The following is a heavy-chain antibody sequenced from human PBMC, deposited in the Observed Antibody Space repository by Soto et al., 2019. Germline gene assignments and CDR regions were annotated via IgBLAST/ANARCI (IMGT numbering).Heavy chain of an antibody. J-gene: IGHJ3*02. D-gene: IGHD3-9*01. V-gene: IGHV3-15*02. CDR3: TRDGILTGHAFDI. Sequence: EAPLVESGGTLVKPGGSLRLSCAASRIIFNNAWMSWVRQAPGKGLEWVGHVKSKTDGGAAEYAAPVKGRFTISRDDSKNTLYLQMNSLKTEDTAFYYCTRDGILTGHAFDIWGQGTLVTVSS. CDR2: VKSKTDGGAA. CDR1: RIIFNNAW.